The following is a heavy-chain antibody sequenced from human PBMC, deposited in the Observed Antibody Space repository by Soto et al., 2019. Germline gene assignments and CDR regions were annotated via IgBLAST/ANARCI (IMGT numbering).Heavy chain of an antibody. CDR1: GYTFTSYG. CDR3: ARDSNYDFWSGSVNCFDP. V-gene: IGHV1-18*01. J-gene: IGHJ5*02. D-gene: IGHD3-3*01. Sequence: ASVKVSCKASGYTFTSYGISWVRQAPGQGLEWMGWISAYNGNTNYAQKLQGRVTMTTDTSTSTAYMELRSLRSDDTAVYYCARDSNYDFWSGSVNCFDPWGQGTLVTVSS. CDR2: ISAYNGNT.